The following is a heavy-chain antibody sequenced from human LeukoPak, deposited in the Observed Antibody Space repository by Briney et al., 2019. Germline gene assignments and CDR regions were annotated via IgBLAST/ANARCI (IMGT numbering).Heavy chain of an antibody. D-gene: IGHD5-24*01. CDR3: ARDGTEMATTVYYYYGMDV. Sequence: GGSLRLSCAASGFTFSSYGMHWVRQAPGKGLEWVAVIWYDGSNKYYADSVKGRFTISRDNSKNTLYLQMNSLRAEDTAVYYCARDGTEMATTVYYYYGMDVWGQGTTVTVSS. CDR2: IWYDGSNK. J-gene: IGHJ6*02. V-gene: IGHV3-33*01. CDR1: GFTFSSYG.